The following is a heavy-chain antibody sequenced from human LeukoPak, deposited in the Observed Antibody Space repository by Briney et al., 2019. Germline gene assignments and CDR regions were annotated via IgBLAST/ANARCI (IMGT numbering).Heavy chain of an antibody. CDR2: FNPNTGGT. Sequence: ASVKVSCKASGYTFTDYYMHWVRQAPGQGLDWMGWFNPNTGGTNYAQKFQGRVTMTRDTSISTAYMELTSLRSDDTAVYYCARDRLAAAGGGGWGQGTLVTVSS. CDR1: GYTFTDYY. V-gene: IGHV1-2*02. J-gene: IGHJ4*02. D-gene: IGHD6-13*01. CDR3: ARDRLAAAGGGG.